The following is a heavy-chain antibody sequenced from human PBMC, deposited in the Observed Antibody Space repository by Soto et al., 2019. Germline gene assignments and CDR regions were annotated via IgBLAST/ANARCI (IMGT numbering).Heavy chain of an antibody. CDR1: GGAIVSHY. V-gene: IGHV4-4*07. Sequence: PSETLSLTCTISGGAIVSHYWTWIRQPAGKGLERIGRIYGSGSTKYNPSLQSRVTMSLDTSKNQFSLRLESVTAADTAVYYCARGQRFSDWFDPWGQGTLVTVSS. J-gene: IGHJ5*02. D-gene: IGHD3-3*01. CDR3: ARGQRFSDWFDP. CDR2: IYGSGST.